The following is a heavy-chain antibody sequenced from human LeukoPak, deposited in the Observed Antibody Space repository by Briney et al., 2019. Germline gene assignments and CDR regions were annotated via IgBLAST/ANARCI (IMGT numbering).Heavy chain of an antibody. J-gene: IGHJ5*02. V-gene: IGHV3-33*01. D-gene: IGHD6-19*01. CDR2: IWYVGSKA. CDR3: ARFEGLVAGLDQ. Sequence: GSLRLSCAASGFTFSGYGRHWVRQAPGKGLGWVAVIWYVGSKAYYVGAVKGRLTIPRENSKNTLYLQMNSLRVDDTGVYYCARFEGLVAGLDQWGRGTLVTVSS. CDR1: GFTFSGYG.